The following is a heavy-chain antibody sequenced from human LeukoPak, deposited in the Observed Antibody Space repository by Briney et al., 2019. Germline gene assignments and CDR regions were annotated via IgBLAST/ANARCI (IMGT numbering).Heavy chain of an antibody. CDR1: GFTFSSYA. V-gene: IGHV3-30*04. CDR2: ISYDGSNK. J-gene: IGHJ3*02. Sequence: GGSLRLSCAASGFTFSSYAMHWVRQAPGKGLEWVAVISYDGSNKYYADSVKGRFTVSRDNSKNTLYLQMNNVRAEDTAVYYCARDLPDTLTGNSDDAFDIWGQGTMVTAS. D-gene: IGHD3-9*01. CDR3: ARDLPDTLTGNSDDAFDI.